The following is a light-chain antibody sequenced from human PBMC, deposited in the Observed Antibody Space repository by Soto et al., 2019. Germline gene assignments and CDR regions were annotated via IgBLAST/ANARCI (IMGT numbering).Light chain of an antibody. J-gene: IGKJ1*01. V-gene: IGKV1-12*01. Sequence: DIQMTQSPSSVSASVGDTVTIACRASQGITSCLAWYQHKPGKPPKLLIYAGSSLQSGVPSRFSGSGTVKDLTVSNRSPEPEALSAYYSQKDCSRPWTFGQGTKVDIK. CDR2: AGS. CDR3: QKDCSRPWT. CDR1: QGITSC.